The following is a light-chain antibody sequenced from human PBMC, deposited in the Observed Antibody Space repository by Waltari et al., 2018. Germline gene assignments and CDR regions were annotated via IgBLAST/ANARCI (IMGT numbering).Light chain of an antibody. V-gene: IGKV1-39*01. CDR2: AAS. CDR3: QQSYSTPYT. J-gene: IGKJ2*01. CDR1: QSISSY. Sequence: DIQMTQSPSSLSASVGDRVTITCRASQSISSYLNWYQQKPGKAPKRLIYAASSLQSGVPSRFSGSGSGTDFTLAISSLQPEDFETDYCQQSYSTPYTFGQGTKLEIK.